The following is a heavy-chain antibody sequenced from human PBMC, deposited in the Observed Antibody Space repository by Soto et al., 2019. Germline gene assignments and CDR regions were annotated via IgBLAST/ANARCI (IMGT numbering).Heavy chain of an antibody. CDR2: IYHSGST. D-gene: IGHD3-16*02. J-gene: IGHJ4*02. CDR1: GGSISSGGYS. V-gene: IGHV4-30-2*01. Sequence: QLQLQESGSGLVKPSQTLSLTCAVSGGSISSGGYSWSWIRQPPGKGLEWIGYIYHSGSTYYNPSLKTRVTISVDRSKNQFSLKLSSVTAADTAVYYCARGITFGGVIVPFDYWGQGTLVTVSS. CDR3: ARGITFGGVIVPFDY.